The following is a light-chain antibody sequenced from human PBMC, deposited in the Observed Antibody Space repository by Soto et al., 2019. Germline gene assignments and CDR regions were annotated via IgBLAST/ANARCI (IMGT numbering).Light chain of an antibody. CDR1: QSVSSN. J-gene: IGKJ5*01. CDR3: QKSNNWHLT. CDR2: GAS. V-gene: IGKV3-15*01. Sequence: EIVMTPSPATLSVSPGASATLSGRASQSVSSNLAWYQQKTGQAHRLLIYGASTRATGIPARFSGSGSGTEFTLKISSPQSEDLAVYDCQKSNNWHLTVGHGTRREIK.